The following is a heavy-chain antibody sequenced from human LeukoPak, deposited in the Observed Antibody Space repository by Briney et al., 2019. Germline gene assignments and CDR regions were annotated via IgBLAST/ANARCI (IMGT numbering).Heavy chain of an antibody. CDR1: GDSVSSNSAP. CDR3: ALTRWAATSSNWSVP. CDR2: TYYRSRWYN. Sequence: SQTLSLTCAISGDSVSSNSAPWNWIRQSPSRGLEWLGRTYYRSRWYNDYALSVKSRITINPDTSKNQFSLRLSSVTAADTAVYYCALTRWAATSSNWSVPWGQGTLVTVSS. V-gene: IGHV6-1*01. D-gene: IGHD1-26*01. J-gene: IGHJ5*02.